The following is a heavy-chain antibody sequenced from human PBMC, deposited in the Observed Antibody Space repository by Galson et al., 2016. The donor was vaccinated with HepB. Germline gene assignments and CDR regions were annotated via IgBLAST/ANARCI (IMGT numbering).Heavy chain of an antibody. D-gene: IGHD6-13*01. V-gene: IGHV1-18*01. CDR3: AREGISAAGADY. CDR2: ISAYSGHT. CDR1: GFTFSDFG. Sequence: SVTVSCKASGFTFSDFGLSWVRQAPGQGLEWMGWISAYSGHTNYPQKFQDRITMTKDTSTRTVYLELRSLISDDTAVYYCAREGISAAGADYWGQGSLVIVSP. J-gene: IGHJ4*02.